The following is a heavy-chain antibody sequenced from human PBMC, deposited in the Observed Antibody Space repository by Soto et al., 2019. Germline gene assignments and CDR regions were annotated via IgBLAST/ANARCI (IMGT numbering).Heavy chain of an antibody. V-gene: IGHV4-34*01. CDR3: ARSGEAAGEWGNWFDP. CDR2: INHSGST. Sequence: SETLSLTCAVYGGSFSGYYWSWIRQPPGKGLEWIGEINHSGSTNYNPSLKSRVTISVDTSKNQFSLKLSSVTVADTAVYYCARSGEAAGEWGNWFDPWGQGTLVTVSS. CDR1: GGSFSGYY. J-gene: IGHJ5*02. D-gene: IGHD6-13*01.